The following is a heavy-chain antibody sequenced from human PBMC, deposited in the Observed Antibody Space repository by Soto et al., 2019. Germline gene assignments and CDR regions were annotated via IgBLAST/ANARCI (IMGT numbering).Heavy chain of an antibody. Sequence: ASVKVSCKASGYTFTIYGINWVRQAPGQGLEWMGWISPDNGNTNYAQKLQGRVTMTTDTSTSTAYMELRSLRAGDTAVYYCARSPPGGYHYYYGIDVWGQGTTVTVSS. D-gene: IGHD3-22*01. CDR3: ARSPPGGYHYYYGIDV. CDR2: ISPDNGNT. CDR1: GYTFTIYG. J-gene: IGHJ6*02. V-gene: IGHV1-18*01.